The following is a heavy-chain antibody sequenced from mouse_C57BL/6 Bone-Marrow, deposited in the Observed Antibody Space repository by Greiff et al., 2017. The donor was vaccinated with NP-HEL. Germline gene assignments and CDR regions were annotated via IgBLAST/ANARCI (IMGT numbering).Heavy chain of an antibody. CDR3: ASNWVFAY. J-gene: IGHJ3*01. CDR1: GFTFSSYA. Sequence: EVKLQESGGGLVKPGGSLKLSCAASGFTFSSYAMSWVRQTPEKRLEWVATISDGGSYTYYPDNVKGRFTISRDNAKNNLYLQMSHLKSEDTAMYYCASNWVFAYWGQGTLVTVSA. CDR2: ISDGGSYT. V-gene: IGHV5-4*03. D-gene: IGHD4-1*01.